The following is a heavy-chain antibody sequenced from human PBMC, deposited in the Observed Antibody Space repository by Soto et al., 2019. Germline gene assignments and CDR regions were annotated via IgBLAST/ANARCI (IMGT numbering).Heavy chain of an antibody. CDR1: GYTFTSYG. J-gene: IGHJ6*02. V-gene: IGHV1-18*01. CDR2: ISAYNGNT. CDR3: ARDKFAHILAHNLYYYGMDV. D-gene: IGHD3-3*02. Sequence: QVQLVQSGAEVKKPGASVKVSCKASGYTFTSYGISWVRQAPGQGLEWMGGISAYNGNTNYAQKLQGRVTMTTDTSTSRAYLELRSLRSDDTAVYYCARDKFAHILAHNLYYYGMDVWGQGTTVTVSS.